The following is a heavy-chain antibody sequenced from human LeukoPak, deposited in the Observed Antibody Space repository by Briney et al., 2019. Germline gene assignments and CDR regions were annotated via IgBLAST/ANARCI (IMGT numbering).Heavy chain of an antibody. J-gene: IGHJ4*02. CDR2: IYHSGST. CDR1: GYSISSGYY. V-gene: IGHV4-38-2*02. Sequence: SETLSLTCTVSGYSISSGYYWGWIRQPPGKGLEWIGSIYHSGSTYYNPSLKSRVTISVDTSKNQFSLKLSSVTAADTAVYYCARHLRTYGSGSDWGQGTLVTVSS. D-gene: IGHD3-10*01. CDR3: ARHLRTYGSGSD.